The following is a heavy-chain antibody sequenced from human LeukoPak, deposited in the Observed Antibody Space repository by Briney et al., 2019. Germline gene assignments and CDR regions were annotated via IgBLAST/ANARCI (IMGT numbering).Heavy chain of an antibody. D-gene: IGHD3-10*01. CDR3: ARGQYYYASGSSFLKRGVSAFDI. CDR1: GYIFIIYA. Sequence: ASVKVSCKASGYIFIIYAMHWVRQAPGQRLEWMGSINAGTGNTKYSQEFQGRVTITRDTSASTAYMELSSLRSEDMAVYYCARGQYYYASGSSFLKRGVSAFDIWGQGTMVTVSS. V-gene: IGHV1-3*03. J-gene: IGHJ3*02. CDR2: INAGTGNT.